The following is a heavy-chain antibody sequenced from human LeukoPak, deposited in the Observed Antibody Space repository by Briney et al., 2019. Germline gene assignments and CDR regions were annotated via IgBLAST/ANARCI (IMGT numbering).Heavy chain of an antibody. CDR3: ARVRWNTFYMDV. Sequence: GGSLRLSCAASGFTFSSYSMNWVRQAPGKGLGWVSSISTSSSYIYYTDSVKGRFTISRDNAKNSLYLQMNSLRAEDTAVYYCARVRWNTFYMDVWGKGTTVTVSS. J-gene: IGHJ6*03. CDR2: ISTSSSYI. CDR1: GFTFSSYS. V-gene: IGHV3-21*01. D-gene: IGHD4-23*01.